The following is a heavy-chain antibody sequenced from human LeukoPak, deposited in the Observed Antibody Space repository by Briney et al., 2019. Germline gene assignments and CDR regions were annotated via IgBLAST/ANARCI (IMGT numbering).Heavy chain of an antibody. D-gene: IGHD1-26*01. Sequence: SETLSLTCTVSGGSISSYYWSWIRQPAGKGLEWIGRIYTSGSTNYNPSLKSRVTMSVDTSKNQFSLKLSSVTAADTAVYYCARDQRARGRLCLNNEVIFDYWGQGTLGTVSS. CDR1: GGSISSYY. J-gene: IGHJ4*02. V-gene: IGHV4-4*07. CDR3: ARDQRARGRLCLNNEVIFDY. CDR2: IYTSGST.